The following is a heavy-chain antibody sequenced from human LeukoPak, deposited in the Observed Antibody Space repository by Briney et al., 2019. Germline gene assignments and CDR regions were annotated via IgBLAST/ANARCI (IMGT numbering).Heavy chain of an antibody. Sequence: PGGSLRLSCAASGFTFSSYGMSWVRQAPGKGLEWVSAISGSGGSTYYADSVKGRFTISRDNSKNTLYLQMNSLRAEDTAVYYCATLSTGGYDSGKLDYWGQGTLVTVSS. CDR3: ATLSTGGYDSGKLDY. CDR2: ISGSGGST. D-gene: IGHD5-12*01. V-gene: IGHV3-23*01. J-gene: IGHJ4*02. CDR1: GFTFSSYG.